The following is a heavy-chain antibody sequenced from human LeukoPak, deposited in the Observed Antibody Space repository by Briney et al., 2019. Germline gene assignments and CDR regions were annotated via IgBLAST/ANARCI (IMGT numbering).Heavy chain of an antibody. Sequence: SETLSLTCTVSGGSISSYYWSWIRQPPGKGLEWIGYIYYSGSTNYNPSLKSRVTISVDTSKNQFSLKLSSVTAADTAVYYCARLRYDSSGYYYLTSYFDYWAREPWSPSPQ. CDR1: GGSISSYY. V-gene: IGHV4-59*01. D-gene: IGHD3-22*01. CDR2: IYYSGST. CDR3: ARLRYDSSGYYYLTSYFDY. J-gene: IGHJ4*02.